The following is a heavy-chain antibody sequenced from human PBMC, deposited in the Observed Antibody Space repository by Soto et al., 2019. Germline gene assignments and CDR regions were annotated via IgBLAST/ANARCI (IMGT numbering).Heavy chain of an antibody. D-gene: IGHD2-2*01. CDR1: GGSISSSNW. Sequence: QVQLQESGPGLVKPSGTLSLTCAVSGGSISSSNWWSWVRQPPGKGLEWIGEIYHSGSTNYNPSLKSRVTISVDKSKNPFSLKLSSVTAADTAVYYCARAAFPSLVPAARNWFDPWGQGTLVTVSS. CDR3: ARAAFPSLVPAARNWFDP. J-gene: IGHJ5*02. V-gene: IGHV4-4*02. CDR2: IYHSGST.